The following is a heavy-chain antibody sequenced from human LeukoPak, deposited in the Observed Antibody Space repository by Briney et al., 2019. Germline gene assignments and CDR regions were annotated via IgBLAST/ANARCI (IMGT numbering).Heavy chain of an antibody. CDR3: ARGSAIAATGSRFGMDV. J-gene: IGHJ6*02. V-gene: IGHV4-34*01. Sequence: SETLSLTCAVYGGSFSGHYWSWIRQPPGKGPEWIGEINHSGRTNYNPSLQSRVTISVDTPKNQFSLKLSSVTAADTAVYYCARGSAIAATGSRFGMDVWGQGTTVTVSS. D-gene: IGHD6-13*01. CDR2: INHSGRT. CDR1: GGSFSGHY.